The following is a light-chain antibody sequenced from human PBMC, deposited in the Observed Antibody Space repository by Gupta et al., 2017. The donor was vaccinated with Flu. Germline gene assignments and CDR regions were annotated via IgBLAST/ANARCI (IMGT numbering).Light chain of an antibody. V-gene: IGKV3-20*01. CDR1: QSVSSSY. Sequence: EIVLTQSPGTLPLSPGERATLSCRASQSVSSSYLAWYQQKPGQAPRLLIYGASSRATGIPDRFSGSGSGTDFTLTISSLEPEDFAVYYCQQYGSSPLFTFGPGTKVDIK. CDR3: QQYGSSPLFT. CDR2: GAS. J-gene: IGKJ3*01.